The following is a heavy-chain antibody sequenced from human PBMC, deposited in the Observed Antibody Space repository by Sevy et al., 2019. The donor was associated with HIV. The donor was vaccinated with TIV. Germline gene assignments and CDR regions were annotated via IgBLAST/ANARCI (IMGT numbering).Heavy chain of an antibody. V-gene: IGHV1-18*01. D-gene: IGHD6-13*01. Sequence: ASVKVSCKASGYTFTSYGISWVRQGPGQGLEWMGWISAYNGNTTYAQKFQGRVTMTTDTSTRTAYMELRSLRSDDTAVYYCARERSFAVDGTFDYWGQGTLVTVSS. CDR1: GYTFTSYG. CDR2: ISAYNGNT. CDR3: ARERSFAVDGTFDY. J-gene: IGHJ4*02.